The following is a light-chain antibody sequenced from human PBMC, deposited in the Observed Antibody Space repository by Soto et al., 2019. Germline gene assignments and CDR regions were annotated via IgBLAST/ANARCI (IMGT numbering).Light chain of an antibody. Sequence: ELVLTQSPATLSLSPGVRATLSCRASQSVSSYLAWYQQKPGQAHRLLIYDASNRATGITARFSGGGSGTVFTLTIGRLEPEDFAVYYCQQRSNWPLTLGGGTKVEIQ. CDR3: QQRSNWPLT. V-gene: IGKV3-11*01. CDR1: QSVSSY. J-gene: IGKJ4*01. CDR2: DAS.